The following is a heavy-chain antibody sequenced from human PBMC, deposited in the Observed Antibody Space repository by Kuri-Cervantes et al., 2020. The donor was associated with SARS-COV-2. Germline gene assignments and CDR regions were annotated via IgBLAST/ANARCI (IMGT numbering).Heavy chain of an antibody. D-gene: IGHD3-3*01. CDR3: AREPGIFGVVIWGQNFDY. CDR1: GYTFTSFG. CDR2: ITPYNGNT. V-gene: IGHV1-18*01. J-gene: IGHJ4*02. Sequence: ASVKVSCKASGYTFTSFGISWVRQAPGQGLEWMGWITPYNGNTNYAQKLQGRVTMTTDTSTSTAYMELRSLRSDDTAVYYCAREPGIFGVVIWGQNFDYWGQGTLVTVSS.